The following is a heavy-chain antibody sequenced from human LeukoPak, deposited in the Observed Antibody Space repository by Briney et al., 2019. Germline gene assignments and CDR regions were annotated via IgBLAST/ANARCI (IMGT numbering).Heavy chain of an antibody. CDR3: AKSPAVVPRYYYYGMDV. Sequence: GGSLRLSCAASGFTFSSYAMSWVRQAPGKGLEWVSAISGSGGSTYYADSVKGRFTISRDNTKNTLYLQVNSLRAEDTAVYYCAKSPAVVPRYYYYGMDVWGQGTTVTVSS. CDR1: GFTFSSYA. J-gene: IGHJ6*02. V-gene: IGHV3-23*01. D-gene: IGHD3-22*01. CDR2: ISGSGGST.